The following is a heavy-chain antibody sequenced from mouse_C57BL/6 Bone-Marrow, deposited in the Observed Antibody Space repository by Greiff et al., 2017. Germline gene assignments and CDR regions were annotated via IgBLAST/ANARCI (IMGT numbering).Heavy chain of an antibody. Sequence: QVQLQQPGAELVKPGASVKMSCKASGYTFTSYWITWVKQRPGQGLEWIGDIYPGSGSTNYNEKFKSKATLTVDTSSSTAYMQLSSLTSADSAVYYCAREGSHSDAMDYWGQGTSVTVSS. CDR3: AREGSHSDAMDY. CDR2: IYPGSGST. CDR1: GYTFTSYW. D-gene: IGHD6-1*01. J-gene: IGHJ4*01. V-gene: IGHV1-55*01.